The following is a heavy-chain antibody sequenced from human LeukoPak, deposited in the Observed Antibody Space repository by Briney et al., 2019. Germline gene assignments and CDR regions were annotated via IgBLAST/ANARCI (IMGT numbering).Heavy chain of an antibody. D-gene: IGHD4-17*01. CDR1: GGSIRSNYY. CDR3: ARAHPIYGDLYYFDY. V-gene: IGHV4-39*07. Sequence: SETLSLTCTVSGGSIRSNYYWGWIRQPPGKGLEWIGSIYYSGNSYYNPSLKSRVTMSIDTSKNQFSLKVNSVTAADTAVYYCARAHPIYGDLYYFDYWGQGTLVTVSS. J-gene: IGHJ4*02. CDR2: IYYSGNS.